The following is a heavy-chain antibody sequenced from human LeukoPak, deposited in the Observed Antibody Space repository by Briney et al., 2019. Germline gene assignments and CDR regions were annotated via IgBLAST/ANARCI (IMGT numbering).Heavy chain of an antibody. Sequence: GASVKVSYKASGYTFTGYYMHWVRQAPGQGLEWMGWISPSGGTDYAQKFQGRVTMTRDTSITTAYMELSRLKSDDTAVYYCARDHYYSSGSPSFDYWGQGTLVTVSS. V-gene: IGHV1-2*02. CDR2: ISPSGGT. CDR3: ARDHYYSSGSPSFDY. D-gene: IGHD3-10*01. J-gene: IGHJ4*02. CDR1: GYTFTGYY.